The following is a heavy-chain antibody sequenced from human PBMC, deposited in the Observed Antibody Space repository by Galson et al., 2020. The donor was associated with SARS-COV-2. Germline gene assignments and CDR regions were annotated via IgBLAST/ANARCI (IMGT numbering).Heavy chain of an antibody. CDR3: TTLIDD. CDR1: GFPFSDSA. V-gene: IGHV3-73*01. Sequence: GGSLRLSCAVSGFPFSDSAIHWVRQASGKGLEWVGRIRGKNNTYATAYAASVKGRFTISRDDSKNTAYLQMNSLKTEDTAVYYCTTLIDDWGQGTLVTVSS. CDR2: IRGKNNTYAT. J-gene: IGHJ4*02.